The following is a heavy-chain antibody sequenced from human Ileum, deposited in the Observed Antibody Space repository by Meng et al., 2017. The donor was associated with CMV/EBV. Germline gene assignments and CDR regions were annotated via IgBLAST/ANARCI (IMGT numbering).Heavy chain of an antibody. V-gene: IGHV1-46*01. Sequence: ASVKVSCKASGYTFTSYYMHWVRQAPGQGLEWMGIINPSGGSTSYAQKFQGRVTMTRDTSTSTVYMELSSLRSEDTAVYYCARGGGVVMTYYYYGMDVWGQGITVTVSS. J-gene: IGHJ6*02. D-gene: IGHD3-3*01. CDR3: ARGGGVVMTYYYYGMDV. CDR2: INPSGGST. CDR1: GYTFTSYY.